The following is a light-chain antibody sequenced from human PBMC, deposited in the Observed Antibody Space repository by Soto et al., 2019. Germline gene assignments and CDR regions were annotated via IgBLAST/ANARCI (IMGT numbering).Light chain of an antibody. V-gene: IGLV2-8*01. Sequence: QSVLTQPPSASGSPGQSVTISCAATSSDDGGYNYVSWYQQYPGKVPKLMIYEVSERPSGVPDRFSGSKSGNTAFLTVSGLQAEDQADYYCLSYADTAYVFGNGTKLTVL. CDR1: SSDDGGYNY. J-gene: IGLJ1*01. CDR3: LSYADTAYV. CDR2: EVS.